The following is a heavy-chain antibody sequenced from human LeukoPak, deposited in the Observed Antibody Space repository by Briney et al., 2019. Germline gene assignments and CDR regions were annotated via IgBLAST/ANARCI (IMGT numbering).Heavy chain of an antibody. CDR1: GGSISSYY. CDR3: ARVPIFGVVILPPGYWYFDL. Sequence: PSETLSLTCTVSGGSISSYYWSWIRQPPGKGLEWIGYIYYSGSTNYNPSLKSRVTISVDTSKNQFSLKLSSVTAADTAVYYCARVPIFGVVILPPGYWYFDLWGRGTLVTVSS. D-gene: IGHD3-3*01. J-gene: IGHJ2*01. CDR2: IYYSGST. V-gene: IGHV4-59*01.